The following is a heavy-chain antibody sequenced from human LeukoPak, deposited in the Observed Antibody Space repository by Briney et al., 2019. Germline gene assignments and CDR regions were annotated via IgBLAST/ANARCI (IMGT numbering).Heavy chain of an antibody. Sequence: SETLSLTCTVSGGSISSGDYYWSWIRQPPGKGLEWIGYIYYSGSTYYNPSLKSRVTISVDTSKNQFSLKLSSVTAADTAVYYCARGGGGKYAFDIWGQGTMVTVSS. CDR3: ARGGGGKYAFDI. CDR2: IYYSGST. J-gene: IGHJ3*02. CDR1: GGSISSGDYY. V-gene: IGHV4-30-4*08. D-gene: IGHD1-26*01.